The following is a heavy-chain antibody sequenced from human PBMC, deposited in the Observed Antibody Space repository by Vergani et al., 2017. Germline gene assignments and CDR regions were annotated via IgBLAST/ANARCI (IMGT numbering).Heavy chain of an antibody. CDR1: GFSLTTGGEG. Sequence: QITLRESGPTLVKPTQTLTLTCTFSGFSLTTGGEGVGWIRQPPGRALEWLAFVYWNDDERYSLSLKSRVTITQDTSKNEVILTMATMDPVDTATYYCVHRLGYFDWDGAFDVWGPGTMVTVSS. CDR3: VHRLGYFDWDGAFDV. D-gene: IGHD3-9*01. J-gene: IGHJ3*01. CDR2: VYWNDDE. V-gene: IGHV2-5*01.